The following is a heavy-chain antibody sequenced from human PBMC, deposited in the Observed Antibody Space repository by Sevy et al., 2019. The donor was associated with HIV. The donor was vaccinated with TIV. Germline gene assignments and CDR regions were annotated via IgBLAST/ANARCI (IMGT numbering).Heavy chain of an antibody. CDR3: AKDLVAVAGTTDWFDP. CDR1: GFTFSSYA. J-gene: IGHJ5*02. CDR2: ISGSGGST. Sequence: GESLKISCAASGFTFSSYAMSWVRQAPGKGLEWVSAISGSGGSTYYADSVKGRFTISRDNSKNTLYLQMNSLRAEDTAVYHCAKDLVAVAGTTDWFDPWGQGTLVTVSS. D-gene: IGHD6-19*01. V-gene: IGHV3-23*01.